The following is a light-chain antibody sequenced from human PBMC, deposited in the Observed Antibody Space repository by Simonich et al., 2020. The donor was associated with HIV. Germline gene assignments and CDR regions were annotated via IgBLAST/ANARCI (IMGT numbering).Light chain of an antibody. CDR2: KDS. V-gene: IGLV3-25*03. CDR3: QSADSSGTYEV. J-gene: IGLJ2*01. Sequence: SYELTQPPSVSVSPGQTARITCSGDALPKQYAYWYQQKPGQAPVVVIYKDSGRPSGIPERFSGSTSGKTVTLTISGVQAEDEADYYCQSADSSGTYEVFGGGTKLTVL. CDR1: ALPKQY.